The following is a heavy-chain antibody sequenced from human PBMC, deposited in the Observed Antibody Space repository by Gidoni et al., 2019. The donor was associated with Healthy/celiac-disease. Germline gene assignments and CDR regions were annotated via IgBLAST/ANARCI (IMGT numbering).Heavy chain of an antibody. V-gene: IGHV3-74*01. D-gene: IGHD3-22*01. CDR3: ARDPPIPSPYYYDSSGYYFDY. Sequence: EVQLVESGGGLVQPGGSLRLSCSASGFTLSSYWIHCVRQAPGKGLAWVSRSNSDGSSTSYADSVKGRFTISRDNAKNTLYLQMNSLRAEDTAVYYCARDPPIPSPYYYDSSGYYFDYWGQGTLVTVSS. CDR1: GFTLSSYW. J-gene: IGHJ4*02. CDR2: SNSDGSST.